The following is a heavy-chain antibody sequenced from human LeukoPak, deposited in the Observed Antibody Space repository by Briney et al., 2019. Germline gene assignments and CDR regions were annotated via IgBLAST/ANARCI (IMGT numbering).Heavy chain of an antibody. D-gene: IGHD2-15*01. CDR2: IAGAGDT. CDR1: GFTVSSHA. Sequence: QTGGSLRLSCAVSGFTVSSHAVTWVRQASGKGLEWVALIAGAGDTFYADSVKGRFVLSRDNSRNTVYLQMNSLRADDTATYYCVKDYCRGGFCPFPFFDSWGQGTLVTVSS. CDR3: VKDYCRGGFCPFPFFDS. V-gene: IGHV3-23*01. J-gene: IGHJ5*01.